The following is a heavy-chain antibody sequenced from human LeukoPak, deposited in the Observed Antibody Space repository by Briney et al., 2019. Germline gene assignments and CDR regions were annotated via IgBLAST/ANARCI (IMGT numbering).Heavy chain of an antibody. CDR3: ARARIQLWLRYMDV. J-gene: IGHJ6*03. CDR1: GGSFSGYY. CDR2: INHSGST. D-gene: IGHD5-18*01. V-gene: IGHV4-34*01. Sequence: SETLSLTCAAYGGSFSGYYWSWIRQPPGKGLEWIGEINHSGSTNYNPSLKSRVTISVDTSKNQFSLKLSSVTAADTAVYYCARARIQLWLRYMDVWGKGTTVTVSS.